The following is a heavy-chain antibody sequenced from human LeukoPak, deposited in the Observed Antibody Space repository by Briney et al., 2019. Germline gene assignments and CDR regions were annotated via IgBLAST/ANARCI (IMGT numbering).Heavy chain of an antibody. Sequence: GASVKVSCKASGYTFTGYYMHWVRQAPGQGLEWMGRINPNSGGTNYAQKFQGRVTMTRDTSISTAYMELSRLRSDDTAVYYCARDPYRIAVAGTDWFDSWGQGTLVTVSS. J-gene: IGHJ5*01. CDR1: GYTFTGYY. CDR2: INPNSGGT. V-gene: IGHV1-2*06. D-gene: IGHD6-19*01. CDR3: ARDPYRIAVAGTDWFDS.